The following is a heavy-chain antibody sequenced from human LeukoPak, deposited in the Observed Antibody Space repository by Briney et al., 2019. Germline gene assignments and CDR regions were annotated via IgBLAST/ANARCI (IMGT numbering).Heavy chain of an antibody. V-gene: IGHV4-31*03. CDR2: IYYSGST. Sequence: SETLSLTCTVSGGSISSGGYYWSWIRQHPGQGLEWIGYIYYSGSTYYNPSLKSRVTISVDTSKNQFSLKLSSVTAADTAVYYCARELPGMVRGVILGYFDYWGQGTLVTVSS. CDR3: ARELPGMVRGVILGYFDY. J-gene: IGHJ4*02. D-gene: IGHD3-10*01. CDR1: GGSISSGGYY.